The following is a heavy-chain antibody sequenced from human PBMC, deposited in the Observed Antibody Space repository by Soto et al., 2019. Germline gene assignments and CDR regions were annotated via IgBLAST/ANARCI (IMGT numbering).Heavy chain of an antibody. J-gene: IGHJ6*02. CDR1: GYTFTSYG. D-gene: IGHD1-7*01. V-gene: IGHV1-18*04. Sequence: ASVKVSCKASGYTFTSYGISWVRQAPGQGLEWMGWISAYNGNTNYAQKLQGRVTMTTDTSTSTAYMELRSLRSDDTAVYYCAKYWNRNYWVNYYYGMDVWGQGTTVTVSS. CDR2: ISAYNGNT. CDR3: AKYWNRNYWVNYYYGMDV.